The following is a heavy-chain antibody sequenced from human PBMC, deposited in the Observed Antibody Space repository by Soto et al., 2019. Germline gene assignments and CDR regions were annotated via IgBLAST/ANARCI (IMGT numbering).Heavy chain of an antibody. D-gene: IGHD3-22*01. Sequence: SLGLSCAASGFTLNDHYIDGVRQAPGKGLEWVGRSRDKPNGYSTQYAASLKGRFTTSRDDSKNSLYLQMNSLKTEETAVYYCVRATYFSDSSGYYRCCDYWGKGTLVTVAS. J-gene: IGHJ4*02. CDR3: VRATYFSDSSGYYRCCDY. CDR1: GFTLNDHY. CDR2: SRDKPNGYST. V-gene: IGHV3-72*01.